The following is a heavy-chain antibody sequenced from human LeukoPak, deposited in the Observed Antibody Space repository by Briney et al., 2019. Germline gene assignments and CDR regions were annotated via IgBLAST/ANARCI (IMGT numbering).Heavy chain of an antibody. Sequence: ASVTVSCKVSGYTLSELSMHWVRQAPGKGLEWMGGFDPEDGETIYAQKFQGRVTMTEDTSTDTAYMELSSLRSEDTAVYYCALNDRYYYDSSGYCYLYNWFDPWGQGTLVTVSS. CDR1: GYTLSELS. V-gene: IGHV1-24*01. CDR2: FDPEDGET. D-gene: IGHD3-22*01. CDR3: ALNDRYYYDSSGYCYLYNWFDP. J-gene: IGHJ5*02.